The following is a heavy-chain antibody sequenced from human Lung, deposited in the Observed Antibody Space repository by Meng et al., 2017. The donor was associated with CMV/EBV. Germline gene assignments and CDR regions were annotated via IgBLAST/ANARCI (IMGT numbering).Heavy chain of an antibody. D-gene: IGHD6-19*01. CDR3: ARFGVTRSSGWLGYGMDV. J-gene: IGHJ6*01. Sequence: GGSLRLXCAASGFSFNSYAMIWVRQAPGKGLEWVSGISGSGGSTYYADSVKGRFTISRDNSKNTMFVQMNSLRAEDTAVYYCARFGVTRSSGWLGYGMDVWGQGTXVTVSS. CDR2: ISGSGGST. V-gene: IGHV3-23*01. CDR1: GFSFNSYA.